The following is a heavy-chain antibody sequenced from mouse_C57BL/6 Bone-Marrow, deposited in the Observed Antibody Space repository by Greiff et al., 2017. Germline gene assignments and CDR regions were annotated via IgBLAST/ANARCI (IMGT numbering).Heavy chain of an antibody. CDR2: LWSGGST. CDR1: GFSLTSYG. V-gene: IGHV2-2*01. J-gene: IGHJ2*01. D-gene: IGHD4-1*01. CDR3: ARSSWVYFDY. Sequence: VKLQESGPGLVQPSQSLSITCTVSGFSLTSYGVHWVRQSPGKGLEWLGVLWSGGSTDSNAAFISRLSISKDNSKRQVFFKMNSLQADDTSIYYCARSSWVYFDYWGQGTTLTVSS.